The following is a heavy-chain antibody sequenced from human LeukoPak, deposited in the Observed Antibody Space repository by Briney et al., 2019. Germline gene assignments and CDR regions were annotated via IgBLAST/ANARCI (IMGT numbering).Heavy chain of an antibody. J-gene: IGHJ4*02. CDR2: IHKSGTIT. CDR1: GFSFSTYS. V-gene: IGHV3-48*02. Sequence: GGSLRLSCAASGFSFSTYSMNWVRQAPGKGLEWVSYIHKSGTITYYRDSVKGRFTISRDNAKNSLYLQMNSLRDEDTAVYYCARDPHALDFWGQGALVTVSS. CDR3: ARDPHALDF.